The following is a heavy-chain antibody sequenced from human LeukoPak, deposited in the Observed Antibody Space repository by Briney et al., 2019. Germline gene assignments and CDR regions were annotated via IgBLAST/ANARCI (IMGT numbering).Heavy chain of an antibody. J-gene: IGHJ6*02. CDR2: IYYSGST. CDR1: GGFISSGDYY. D-gene: IGHD2-21*02. CDR3: ARAPYCGGDCYSAWQSYYYYGMDV. V-gene: IGHV4-30-4*01. Sequence: PSETLSLTCTVSGGFISSGDYYWSWIRQPPRKGLEWIGYIYYSGSTYYNPSLKSRVTISVDTSKNQFSLKLSSVTAADTAVYYCARAPYCGGDCYSAWQSYYYYGMDVWGQGTTVTVSS.